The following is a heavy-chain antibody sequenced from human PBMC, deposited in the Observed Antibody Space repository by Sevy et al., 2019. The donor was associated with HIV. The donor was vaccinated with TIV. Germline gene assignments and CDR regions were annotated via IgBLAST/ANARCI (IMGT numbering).Heavy chain of an antibody. CDR3: ATGREYYEGNSGYFDY. CDR1: GYTLTQLS. D-gene: IGHD3-3*01. CDR2: FDPEDGET. Sequence: ASVKVSCKLSGYTLTQLSMHWVRQAPGKGLEWLGSFDPEDGETIYAQKFQGRFTMTKETSTDTAYMELSSLRSEDTAVYYCATGREYYEGNSGYFDYWGQGTLVTVSS. V-gene: IGHV1-24*01. J-gene: IGHJ4*02.